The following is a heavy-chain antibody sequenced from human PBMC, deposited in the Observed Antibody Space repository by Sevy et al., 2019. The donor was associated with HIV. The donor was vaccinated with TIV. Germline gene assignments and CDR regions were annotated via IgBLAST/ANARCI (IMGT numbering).Heavy chain of an antibody. CDR3: AGGDKTMITDLDY. CDR2: VTSDGTT. V-gene: IGHV3-23*01. J-gene: IGHJ4*02. CDR1: GLTLTTTG. Sequence: GESLKTSCAASGLTLTTTGMSWVRPAPGKGLEGVAGVTSDGTTYYADPVRDRFTVSRDNSMNTLYLQLNSLIADDTAGFYCAGGDKTMITDLDYWGQGTLVTVSS. D-gene: IGHD3-16*01.